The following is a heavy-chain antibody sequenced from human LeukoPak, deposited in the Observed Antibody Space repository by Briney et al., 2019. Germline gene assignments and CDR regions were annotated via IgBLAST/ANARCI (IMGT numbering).Heavy chain of an antibody. CDR2: ISSSSSYI. CDR1: GFTFSSYA. CDR3: ARDLAYGDDGL. V-gene: IGHV3-21*01. Sequence: GRSLRLSCAASGFTFSSYAMHWVRQAPGKGLEWVAFISSSSSYIFYADSLKGRFTISRDNAKNSLYLQMNSLRADDTAVYYCARDLAYGDDGLWGQGTLVTVSS. J-gene: IGHJ4*02. D-gene: IGHD4-17*01.